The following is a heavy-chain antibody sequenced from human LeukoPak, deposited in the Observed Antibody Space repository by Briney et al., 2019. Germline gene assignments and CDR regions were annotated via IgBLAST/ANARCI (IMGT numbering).Heavy chain of an antibody. CDR3: ARLLGYYDSSGYYYFDY. CDR1: GGIFSSYA. Sequence: ASVKVSCKASGGIFSSYAISWVRQAPGQGLEWMGGIIPIFGTANYAQKFQGRVTITADESTSTAYMELSSLRSEDTAVYYCARLLGYYDSSGYYYFDYWGQGTLVTVSS. V-gene: IGHV1-69*13. J-gene: IGHJ4*02. D-gene: IGHD3-22*01. CDR2: IIPIFGTA.